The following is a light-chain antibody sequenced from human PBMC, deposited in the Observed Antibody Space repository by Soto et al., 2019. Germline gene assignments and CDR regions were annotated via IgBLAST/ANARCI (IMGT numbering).Light chain of an antibody. CDR3: QQRSNWPIT. V-gene: IGKV3-11*01. J-gene: IGKJ5*01. CDR2: DAS. CDR1: QSVGSY. Sequence: EIVMTQSPATLSVSPGERATLSCRASQSVGSYLAWYQQQPGQAPRLLIYDASKRATGIPARFSGRGSGTDFTLTISSLEPEDFAVYYCQQRSNWPITFGQGTRLEIK.